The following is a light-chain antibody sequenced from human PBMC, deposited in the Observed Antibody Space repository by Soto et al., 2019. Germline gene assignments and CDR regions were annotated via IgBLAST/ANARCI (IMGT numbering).Light chain of an antibody. J-gene: IGKJ5*01. V-gene: IGKV3-20*01. CDR3: QQYCSSPPST. CDR1: QSVSSSY. CDR2: GAS. Sequence: EIVLTQSPGTLSLSPGERATLSCRASQSVSSSYLAWYQQKPGQAPRLLIYGASSRATGIPDRFSGSGSGTDFTLTISRLEPEDFEVYYCQQYCSSPPSTFGQGTRLEIK.